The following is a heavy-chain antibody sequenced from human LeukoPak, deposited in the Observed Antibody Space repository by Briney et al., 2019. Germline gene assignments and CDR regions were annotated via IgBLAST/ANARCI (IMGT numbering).Heavy chain of an antibody. CDR2: IHYTGTT. V-gene: IGHV4-59*01. CDR1: GGSISGYY. J-gene: IGHJ4*02. Sequence: SSETLSLTCIVSGGSISGYYWSWIRQPPGKGLEWIGYIHYTGTTNYNPSLKSRVTISVDTSKNHFSLKLSSVTAADTAVYYCARGLGVTPSFWGQGTLVTVSS. D-gene: IGHD1-26*01. CDR3: ARGLGVTPSF.